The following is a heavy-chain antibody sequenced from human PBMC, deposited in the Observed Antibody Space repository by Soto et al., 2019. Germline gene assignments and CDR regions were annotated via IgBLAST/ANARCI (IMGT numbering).Heavy chain of an antibody. J-gene: IGHJ6*02. CDR3: ARELLVGANGMDV. CDR1: GGSISSYY. CDR2: IYYSGST. D-gene: IGHD1-26*01. V-gene: IGHV4-59*12. Sequence: QVQLQESGPGLVKPSETLSLTCTVSGGSISSYYWCWIRQPPGKGLEWIGYIYYSGSTNYNPSLKSRVTISVATSKNQFSLKLSSVTAADTAVYYCARELLVGANGMDVWGQGTTVTVSS.